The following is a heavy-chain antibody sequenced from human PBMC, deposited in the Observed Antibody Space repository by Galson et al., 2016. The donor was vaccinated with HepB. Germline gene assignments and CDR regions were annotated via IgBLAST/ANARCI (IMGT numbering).Heavy chain of an antibody. CDR1: GYSFSKHW. J-gene: IGHJ4*02. CDR3: ARLPRGRSNSFDN. V-gene: IGHV5-51*01. Sequence: QSGAEVKQPGESLKVSCQASGYSFSKHWIGWVRQMPGKGLEWMGNIYPDDSDTKYSPSFEGRVTISADKSNGVAYLHWSSLQVADTAIYYSARLPRGRSNSFDNWGQGTLVLVSS. D-gene: IGHD3-10*01. CDR2: IYPDDSDT.